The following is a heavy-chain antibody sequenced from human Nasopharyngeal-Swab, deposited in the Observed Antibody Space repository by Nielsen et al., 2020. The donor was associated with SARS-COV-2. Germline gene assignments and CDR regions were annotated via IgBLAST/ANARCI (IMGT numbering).Heavy chain of an antibody. CDR3: AKDTASGAGSMGPYGFDI. J-gene: IGHJ3*02. Sequence: GGSLRLSCAASGFTFDDYAMHWVRQVPGKGLEWVSGISWNSGSIGHADSVKGRFTISRDNAKNSLYLQMNSLRAEDTALYYCAKDTASGAGSMGPYGFDIWGQGTMVTVSP. CDR2: ISWNSGSI. CDR1: GFTFDDYA. D-gene: IGHD1-26*01. V-gene: IGHV3-9*01.